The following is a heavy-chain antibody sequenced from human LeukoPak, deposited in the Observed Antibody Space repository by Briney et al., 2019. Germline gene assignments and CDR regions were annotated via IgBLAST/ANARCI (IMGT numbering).Heavy chain of an antibody. Sequence: ASVKVSCKASGGTFSSYAISWVRQAPGQGLEWMGWINPNGGGTNYAQKFQGRVTMARDTSISTAYMELGGLRYDDTAVYYCARVSSSGDYYDNWGQGTLVTVSS. CDR2: INPNGGGT. J-gene: IGHJ4*02. V-gene: IGHV1-2*02. D-gene: IGHD3-10*01. CDR1: GGTFSSYA. CDR3: ARVSSSGDYYDN.